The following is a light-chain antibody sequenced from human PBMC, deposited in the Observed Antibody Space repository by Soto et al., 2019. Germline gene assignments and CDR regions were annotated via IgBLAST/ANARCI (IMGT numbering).Light chain of an antibody. J-gene: IGLJ1*01. V-gene: IGLV2-18*02. Sequence: QSALTQAPSVSGSPGQSGTISCTGTSSDIGGSNRVSWYQQPPGTAPKLVIYEVSDRPSGVPDRFSGSKSGNTASLTISGLQAEDEADYYCTSFTSSYTYVFGTGTKVTVL. CDR1: SSDIGGSNR. CDR3: TSFTSSYTYV. CDR2: EVS.